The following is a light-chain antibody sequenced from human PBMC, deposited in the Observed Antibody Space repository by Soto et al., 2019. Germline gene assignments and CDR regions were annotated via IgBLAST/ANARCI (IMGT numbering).Light chain of an antibody. CDR1: QSVSSSY. V-gene: IGKV3-20*01. CDR3: QQYGSSPKT. CDR2: GAS. J-gene: IGKJ1*01. Sequence: EIVLTQSPGTLSLYPGERATLSCRASQSVSSSYLAWYQQKPGQAPRILIYGASSRATGIPDRFSGSGSGTDFTLTISRLEPEDFAVYYCQQYGSSPKTFGQGSKVDI.